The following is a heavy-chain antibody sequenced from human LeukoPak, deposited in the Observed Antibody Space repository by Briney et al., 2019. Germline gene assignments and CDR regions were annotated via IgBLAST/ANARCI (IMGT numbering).Heavy chain of an antibody. D-gene: IGHD3-16*01. Sequence: GGSLRLSCAASGFTFSSYAMHWVRQAPGQGLEYVSAISSNGGSTYYANSVKGRFTISRDNSKNTLYLQMGSLRAEDMAVYYCARDLAFGGVLDCWGQGSQVSVSS. J-gene: IGHJ4*02. CDR2: ISSNGGST. V-gene: IGHV3-64*01. CDR3: ARDLAFGGVLDC. CDR1: GFTFSSYA.